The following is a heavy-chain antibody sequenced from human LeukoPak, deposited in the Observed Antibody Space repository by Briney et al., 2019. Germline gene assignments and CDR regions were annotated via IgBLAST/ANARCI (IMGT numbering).Heavy chain of an antibody. CDR3: AKSSGFSGRYYFDY. J-gene: IGHJ4*02. CDR2: ISYDGSNK. Sequence: PGGSLRLSCAASGFTFSSYGMHWVRQAPGKGLEWVAVISYDGSNKYYADSVKGRFTISRDNSKNTVYLQMNSLRAEDTAVYYCAKSSGFSGRYYFDYWGQGTLVTVSS. D-gene: IGHD1-26*01. CDR1: GFTFSSYG. V-gene: IGHV3-30*18.